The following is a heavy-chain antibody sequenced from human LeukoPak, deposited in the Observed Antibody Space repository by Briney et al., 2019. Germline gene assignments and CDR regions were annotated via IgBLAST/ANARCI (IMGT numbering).Heavy chain of an antibody. CDR3: ARESITIFGVVITYYYGMDV. CDR1: GYTLTSYG. Sequence: GASVKVSCKASGYTLTSYGISWVRQAPGQGLEWMGGIIPIFGTANYAQKFQGRVTITADESTSTAYMELSSLRSEDTAVYYCARESITIFGVVITYYYGMDVWGQGTTVTVSS. J-gene: IGHJ6*02. V-gene: IGHV1-69*13. CDR2: IIPIFGTA. D-gene: IGHD3-3*01.